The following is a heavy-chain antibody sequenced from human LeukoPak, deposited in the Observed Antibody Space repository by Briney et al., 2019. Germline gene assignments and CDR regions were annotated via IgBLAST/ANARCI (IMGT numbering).Heavy chain of an antibody. CDR3: ARVGDGLNDAFDI. CDR2: INPKTGGT. V-gene: IGHV1-2*06. Sequence: ASVKVSCKASGYTFTGYYMHWVRQAPGQGLEWMGRINPKTGGTNYAQNFQGRVTMTRDTSISTTYMELSRLRPDDTAVYYCARVGDGLNDAFDIWGQGTMVTVSS. CDR1: GYTFTGYY. J-gene: IGHJ3*02. D-gene: IGHD5-24*01.